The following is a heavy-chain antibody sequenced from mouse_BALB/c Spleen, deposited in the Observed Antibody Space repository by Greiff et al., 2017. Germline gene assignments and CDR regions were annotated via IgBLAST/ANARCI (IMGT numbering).Heavy chain of an antibody. CDR2: ISSGGSYT. V-gene: IGHV5-9-4*01. CDR1: GFTFSSYA. CDR3: ARKVYYDHYFDY. D-gene: IGHD2-4*01. J-gene: IGHJ2*01. Sequence: EVQVVESGGGLVKPGGSLKLSCAASGFTFSSYAMSWVRQSPEKRLEWVAEISSGGSYTYYPDTVTGRFTIYRDNAKNTLYLEMSSLRSEDTAMYYCARKVYYDHYFDYWGQGTTLTVSS.